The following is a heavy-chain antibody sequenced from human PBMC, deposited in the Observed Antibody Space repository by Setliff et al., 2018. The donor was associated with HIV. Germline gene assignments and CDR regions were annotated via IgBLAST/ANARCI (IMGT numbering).Heavy chain of an antibody. CDR1: GYTFSDYN. V-gene: IGHV1-2*02. Sequence: GASVKVSCKASGYTFSDYNIHWMRQAPGQAFEWMGWMHPNTGATSYAQKFQGRVSMTRDMSISTAYMELSSLRSDDTAVYYCARAYYDSVWGSHRYRFYYFDYWGQGSLVTVSS. D-gene: IGHD3-16*02. J-gene: IGHJ4*02. CDR3: ARAYYDSVWGSHRYRFYYFDY. CDR2: MHPNTGAT.